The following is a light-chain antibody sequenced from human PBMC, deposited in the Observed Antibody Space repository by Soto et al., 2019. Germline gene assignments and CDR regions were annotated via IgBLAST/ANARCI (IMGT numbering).Light chain of an antibody. J-gene: IGKJ1*01. V-gene: IGKV3-11*01. CDR3: QQRSNWPPTWT. CDR2: YAS. Sequence: EIVLTQSPATLSLSPGESATLSCRASRSVSSYLAWYQQKPVQAPRLLIYYASNRATGIPARFSGSGSGTDFTLTISSLEPEDFAVYYCQQRSNWPPTWTFGQGTKVDIK. CDR1: RSVSSY.